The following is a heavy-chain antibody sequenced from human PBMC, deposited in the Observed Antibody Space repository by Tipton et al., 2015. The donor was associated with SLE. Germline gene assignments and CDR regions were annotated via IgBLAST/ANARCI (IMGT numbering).Heavy chain of an antibody. V-gene: IGHV3-74*01. J-gene: IGHJ4*02. Sequence: SLRLSCTASGFTFSSYWMHWVRQGPGKGPVWLSRINSDGSSTVYADSVKGRFTVSRDNAKNTLFLQMNSLRAEDTAVYYCARGLSVRGVIIPDYWGQGTLVTVSS. CDR2: INSDGSST. D-gene: IGHD3-10*01. CDR1: GFTFSSYW. CDR3: ARGLSVRGVIIPDY.